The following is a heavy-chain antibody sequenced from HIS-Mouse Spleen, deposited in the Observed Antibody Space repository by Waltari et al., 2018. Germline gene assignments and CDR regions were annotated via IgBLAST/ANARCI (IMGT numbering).Heavy chain of an antibody. Sequence: QPQLQESGPGLVKPSEPRSLTCPVSGASICSTSHYWGWIRQPPGKGLEWIGSIYFSGSTYYNPSLKSRVTISVDTSKNQFSLKLSSVTAADTAVYYCAREIPYSSSWYDWYFDLWGRGTLVTVSS. CDR2: IYFSGST. D-gene: IGHD6-13*01. CDR3: AREIPYSSSWYDWYFDL. CDR1: GASICSTSHY. V-gene: IGHV4-39*07. J-gene: IGHJ2*01.